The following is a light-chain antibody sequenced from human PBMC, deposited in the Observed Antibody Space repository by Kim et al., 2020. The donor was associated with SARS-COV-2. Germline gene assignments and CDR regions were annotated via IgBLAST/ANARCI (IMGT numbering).Light chain of an antibody. Sequence: QSVLTQPPSVSAAPGQKVTISCSGSSSNIGSNYVSWYQQLPGTAPKLLLYDNNKRPSGIPDRFSGSKSGTSATLGITGLQTGDEADYYCGTWDGSLSLFGGGTKLTVL. V-gene: IGLV1-51*01. CDR2: DNN. CDR3: GTWDGSLSL. CDR1: SSNIGSNY. J-gene: IGLJ3*02.